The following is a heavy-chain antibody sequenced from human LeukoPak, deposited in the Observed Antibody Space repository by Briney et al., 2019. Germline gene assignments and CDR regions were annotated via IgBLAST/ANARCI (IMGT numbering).Heavy chain of an antibody. J-gene: IGHJ4*02. D-gene: IGHD5-12*01. CDR2: IKQDRSEK. CDR3: AKDPGYSGYDWDY. V-gene: IGHV3-7*03. Sequence: GGSLRLSCAASGFTFTNYWMSWVRQAPGKGLELVANIKQDRSEKYYVDSVKGRFTISRDNSKNTLYLQMNSLRAEDTAVYYCAKDPGYSGYDWDYWGQGTLVTVSS. CDR1: GFTFTNYW.